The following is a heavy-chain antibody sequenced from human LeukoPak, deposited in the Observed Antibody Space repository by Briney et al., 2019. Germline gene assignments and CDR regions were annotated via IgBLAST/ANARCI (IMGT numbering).Heavy chain of an antibody. J-gene: IGHJ3*02. D-gene: IGHD3-22*01. V-gene: IGHV4-34*01. CDR1: GASFSVYY. CDR3: ASTTYYYDTSGYTGNAFDI. Sequence: SQTLSLTCAVYGASFSVYYWTWIRQPPRKGLDWIGESNHSGSTNCNPSLRSRVTISVDTSKNQFPLNLSSVTAADTAVYYCASTTYYYDTSGYTGNAFDIWGQGTMVTVSS. CDR2: SNHSGST.